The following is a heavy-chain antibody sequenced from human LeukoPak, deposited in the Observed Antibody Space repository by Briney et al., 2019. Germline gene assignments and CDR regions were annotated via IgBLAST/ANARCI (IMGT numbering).Heavy chain of an antibody. CDR1: GGSISSSSYY. J-gene: IGHJ6*03. D-gene: IGHD3-10*01. CDR2: IYYSGST. Sequence: SETLSLTCTVSGGSISSSSYYWGWIRQPPGKGLEWIGNIYYSGSTYYNPSLKSRVTISLDASKNQFSLKLSSVTAADTAVYYCASVRRGFGESSKYYAYYYMGVWGKGTTVTISS. CDR3: ASVRRGFGESSKYYAYYYMGV. V-gene: IGHV4-39*01.